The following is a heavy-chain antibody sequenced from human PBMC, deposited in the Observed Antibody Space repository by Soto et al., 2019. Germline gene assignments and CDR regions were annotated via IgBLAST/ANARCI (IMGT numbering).Heavy chain of an antibody. D-gene: IGHD3-10*01. CDR3: AKGLLRFGESLDY. J-gene: IGHJ4*02. CDR2: ISSSGSTI. CDR1: GFTFSYYY. Sequence: GGSLRLSCAASGFTFSYYYMSWIRQAPGKGLEWVSYISSSGSTIYYADSVKGRFTISRDNAKNSLYLQMNSLRAEDTAVYYCAKGLLRFGESLDYWGQGTLVTVSS. V-gene: IGHV3-11*01.